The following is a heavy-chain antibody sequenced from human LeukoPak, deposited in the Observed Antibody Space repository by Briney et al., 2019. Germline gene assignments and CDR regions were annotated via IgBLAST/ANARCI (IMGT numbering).Heavy chain of an antibody. CDR3: ARVGSRDGYNPDAFDI. CDR2: ISSSGSTI. V-gene: IGHV3-11*04. CDR1: GFIFDDYG. J-gene: IGHJ3*02. Sequence: GGSLRLSCAASGFIFDDYGMSWVRQVPGKGLEWVSYISSSGSTIYYADSVKGRFTISRDNAKNSLYLQMNSLRAEDTAVYYCARVGSRDGYNPDAFDIWGQGTMVTVSS. D-gene: IGHD5-24*01.